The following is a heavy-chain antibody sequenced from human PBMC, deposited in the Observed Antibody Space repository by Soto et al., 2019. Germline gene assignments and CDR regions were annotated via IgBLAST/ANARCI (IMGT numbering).Heavy chain of an antibody. V-gene: IGHV4-61*01. D-gene: IGHD3-3*01. CDR2: MHYSGST. Sequence: SETLSLTCSVSGDSVNSGSYYWSWIRQPPGKGLEWIGYMHYSGSTNYNPSLKSRVTISEDTSKNQFSLKLNSVTAADSAMYYCARGPYDFWSDLVNWSDPWGQGTLVTVSS. CDR1: GDSVNSGSYY. CDR3: ARGPYDFWSDLVNWSDP. J-gene: IGHJ5*02.